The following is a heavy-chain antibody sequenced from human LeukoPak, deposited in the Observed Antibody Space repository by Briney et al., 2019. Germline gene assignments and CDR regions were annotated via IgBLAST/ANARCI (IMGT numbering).Heavy chain of an antibody. CDR2: ISAYNGNT. J-gene: IGHJ4*02. V-gene: IGHV1-18*01. CDR1: GYTFTSYG. Sequence: GASVKVSCKASGYTFTSYGISWVRQAPGQGLEWMGWISAYNGNTNYAQKLQGRVTMTTDTSTSTAYMELRSLRSDDTAVCYCARGHFLTIFGTYFDYWGQGTLVTVSS. CDR3: ARGHFLTIFGTYFDY. D-gene: IGHD3-3*01.